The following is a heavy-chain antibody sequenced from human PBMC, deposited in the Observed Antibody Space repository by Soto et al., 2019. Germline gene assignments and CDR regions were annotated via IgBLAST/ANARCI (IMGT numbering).Heavy chain of an antibody. CDR2: IDPSDSYT. D-gene: IGHD6-13*01. CDR3: ATYSSSWYGLHYYYGMDV. V-gene: IGHV5-10-1*01. J-gene: IGHJ6*02. CDR1: GYSFTSYW. Sequence: GESLKISCKGSGYSFTSYWISGVRQMPGKGLEWMGRIDPSDSYTNYSPSFQGHVTISADKSISTAYLQWSSLKASDTAMYYCATYSSSWYGLHYYYGMDVWGQGTTVTVSS.